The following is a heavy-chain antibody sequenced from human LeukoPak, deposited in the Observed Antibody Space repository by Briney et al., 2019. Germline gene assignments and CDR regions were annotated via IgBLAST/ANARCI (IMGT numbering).Heavy chain of an antibody. CDR1: GFSFSGHW. J-gene: IGHJ4*02. CDR3: ARDPSSRAAAGRGDY. Sequence: GGSLRLSCTASGFSFSGHWMHWARQLPGKGLVWVSRISPTGSTTSYADSVKGRFTVSRDNAKNTLYLQVNNLRAEDTAVYYCARDPSSRAAAGRGDYWGQGTLVTVSS. CDR2: ISPTGSTT. V-gene: IGHV3-74*01. D-gene: IGHD6-13*01.